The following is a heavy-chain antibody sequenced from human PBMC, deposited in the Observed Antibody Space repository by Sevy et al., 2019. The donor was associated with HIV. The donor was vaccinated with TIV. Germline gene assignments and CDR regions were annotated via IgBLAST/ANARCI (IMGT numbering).Heavy chain of an antibody. CDR1: GFTFSNYA. CDR3: TKDEAYTVATSYYFDY. D-gene: IGHD5-12*01. V-gene: IGHV3-23*01. Sequence: GGSLRLSCAASGFTFSNYAMSWVRQAPGKGLEWVSGISDGACNTYYANSVKGRFTISRDNSKNPLYLQMNSLRAEDTAVYYCTKDEAYTVATSYYFDYWGQGTLVTVSS. J-gene: IGHJ4*02. CDR2: ISDGACNT.